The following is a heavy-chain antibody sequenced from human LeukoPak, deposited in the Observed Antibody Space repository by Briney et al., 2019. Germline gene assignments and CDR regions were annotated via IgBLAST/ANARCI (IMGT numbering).Heavy chain of an antibody. CDR1: GFTFSSYA. J-gene: IGHJ4*02. CDR3: AKDPSSGWSYFDY. CDR2: ISGSGGST. V-gene: IGHV3-23*01. Sequence: GGSLRLSCAASGFTFSSYAMSWVRQAPGKGLEWVSAISGSGGSTYYADSVKGRFTISRDNSKNTLCLQMNSLRAEDTAVYYCAKDPSSGWSYFDYWGQGTPVTVSS. D-gene: IGHD6-19*01.